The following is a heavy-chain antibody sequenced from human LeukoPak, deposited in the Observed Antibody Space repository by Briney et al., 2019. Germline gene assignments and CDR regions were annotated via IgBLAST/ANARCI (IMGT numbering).Heavy chain of an antibody. CDR1: GYIYTSYW. D-gene: IGHD2-15*01. V-gene: IGHV5-51*01. CDR2: IYPGDSDT. CDR3: ARHWYCSGGSCYGFDP. J-gene: IGHJ5*02. Sequence: GESLKISCNSSGYIYTSYWIGWVRQMPGKGLEWMGIIYPGDSDTRYSPSFQGQVTISADKSISTAYLQWSSLKASDTAMYYCARHWYCSGGSCYGFDPWGQGTLVTVSS.